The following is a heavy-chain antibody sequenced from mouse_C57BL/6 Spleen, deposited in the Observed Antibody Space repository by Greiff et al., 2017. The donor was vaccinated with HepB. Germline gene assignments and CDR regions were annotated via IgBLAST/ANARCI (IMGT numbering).Heavy chain of an antibody. CDR1: GYTFTDYE. Sequence: VKLQESGAELVRPGASVTLSCKASGYTFTDYEMHWVKQTPVHGLEWIGAIDPETGGTAYNQKFKGKAILTADKSSSTAYMELRSLTSEDSAVYYCTSGGTGTTCYYFDYWGQGTTLTVSS. CDR2: IDPETGGT. V-gene: IGHV1-15*01. CDR3: TSGGTGTTCYYFDY. J-gene: IGHJ2*01. D-gene: IGHD4-1*01.